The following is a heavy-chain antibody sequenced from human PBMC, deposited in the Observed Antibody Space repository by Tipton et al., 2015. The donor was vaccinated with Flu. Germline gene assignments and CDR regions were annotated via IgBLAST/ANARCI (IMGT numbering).Heavy chain of an antibody. CDR1: GDSTSNYY. V-gene: IGHV4-59*08. CDR3: ARLVGGTGYFDL. Sequence: LRLSCTVSGDSTSNYYWSWIRQPPGKGLEWIGYIHYSGSTNYNPSLKSRVTISLDTSKKQFSLKLSSVTAADTAVYYCARLVGGTGYFDLWGRGTLVTVSS. J-gene: IGHJ2*01. D-gene: IGHD1-26*01. CDR2: IHYSGST.